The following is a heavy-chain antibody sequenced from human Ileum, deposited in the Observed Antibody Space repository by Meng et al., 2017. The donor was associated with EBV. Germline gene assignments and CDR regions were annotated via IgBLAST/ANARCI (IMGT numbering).Heavy chain of an antibody. CDR1: GDAISSDIW. Sequence: LQVSGPGLLKHSGTLSFTYTVSGDAISSDIWWSWVRQPPGKGLEWIGEVYNRGDTNYNPSLKSRVDISVDKSKNQFYLSLFSVTAADTAVYYCGRDQGRELINHWGQGTLVTVSS. D-gene: IGHD1-7*01. J-gene: IGHJ4*02. CDR3: GRDQGRELINH. CDR2: VYNRGDT. V-gene: IGHV4-4*02.